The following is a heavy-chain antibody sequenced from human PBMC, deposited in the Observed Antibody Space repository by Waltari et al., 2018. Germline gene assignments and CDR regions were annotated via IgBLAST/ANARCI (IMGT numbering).Heavy chain of an antibody. D-gene: IGHD6-6*01. V-gene: IGHV3-7*03. CDR3: AREARSPTN. Sequence: EVQLVESGGGLVQPGGSVRLSCAASGFTFTSYWMRWVRQAPGKGPEFVANIKEDGSEKNYVDSVKGRFIISRDNAKKSVYLQMNSLRVEDTAVYYCAREARSPTNWGQGTLVTASS. CDR1: GFTFTSYW. J-gene: IGHJ4*02. CDR2: IKEDGSEK.